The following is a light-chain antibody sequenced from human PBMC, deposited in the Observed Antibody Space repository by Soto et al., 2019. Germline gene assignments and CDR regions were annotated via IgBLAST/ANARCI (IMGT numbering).Light chain of an antibody. CDR2: EVS. V-gene: IGLV2-23*02. CDR1: SSDVGSYNI. CDR3: CSYAGSSTFGV. J-gene: IGLJ3*02. Sequence: QSVLTQPASVSGSPGQSITISCTGTSSDVGSYNIVSWYQQHPGKAPKLMIYEVSKRPSGVSNRFSGSKSGNTASLTISGLQAEDEADYYCCSYAGSSTFGVFGGGTKVTVL.